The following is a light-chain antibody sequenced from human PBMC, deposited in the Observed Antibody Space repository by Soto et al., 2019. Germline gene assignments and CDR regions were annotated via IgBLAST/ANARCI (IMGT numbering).Light chain of an antibody. Sequence: EIVLTQSPATLSLSPGERATLSCRASQSISLSLAWYQHKPGQAPRLLIYDASKRATGIPARFSGSGSGTDFTLSISSLEPEDFAVYYCQQRSNWPTFGQGTRLEIK. J-gene: IGKJ5*01. CDR3: QQRSNWPT. V-gene: IGKV3-11*01. CDR1: QSISLS. CDR2: DAS.